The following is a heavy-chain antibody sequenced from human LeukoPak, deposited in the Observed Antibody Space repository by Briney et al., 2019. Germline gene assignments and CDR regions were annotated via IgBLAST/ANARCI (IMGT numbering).Heavy chain of an antibody. CDR1: GGSISSSNW. Sequence: GTLSLTCAVSGGSISSSNWWSWLRQPPGKGLEWIGEIYHSGSTNYNPSLKSRDTISVYKSKNQFSLKLRSVTAADTAEYYCARRGGTVEKSNAFDIWGQGTIALVSS. D-gene: IGHD4-23*01. V-gene: IGHV4-4*02. CDR2: IYHSGST. CDR3: ARRGGTVEKSNAFDI. J-gene: IGHJ3*02.